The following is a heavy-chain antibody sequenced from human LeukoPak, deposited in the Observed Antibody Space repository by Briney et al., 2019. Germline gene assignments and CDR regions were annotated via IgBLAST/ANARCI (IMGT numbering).Heavy chain of an antibody. V-gene: IGHV1-69*13. CDR1: GGTFSSYA. CDR3: ARADPVLRYFDWLPNPFDY. J-gene: IGHJ4*02. CDR2: IIPIFGTA. D-gene: IGHD3-9*01. Sequence: SVKVSCKASGGTFSSYAISWVRQAPGQGLEWMGGIIPIFGTANYAQKFQGRVTITADESTSTAYMELRSLRSDDTAVYYCARADPVLRYFDWLPNPFDYWGQGTLVTVSS.